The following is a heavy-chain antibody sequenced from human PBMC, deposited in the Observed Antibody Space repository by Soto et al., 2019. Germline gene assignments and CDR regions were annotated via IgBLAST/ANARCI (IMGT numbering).Heavy chain of an antibody. CDR1: GFTFSNYW. D-gene: IGHD3-3*01. V-gene: IGHV3-74*01. J-gene: IGHJ4*02. Sequence: EVQLVESGGGLVQPGGSLRLSCADSGFTFSNYWIHWVRQAPGKGLVWVSQINTDGSASNYADSVKGRFSISRDNAKNTLFRQMNSLRAEDTAVYYCVKGGRDLGYWGQGTLVTVYS. CDR3: VKGGRDLGY. CDR2: INTDGSAS.